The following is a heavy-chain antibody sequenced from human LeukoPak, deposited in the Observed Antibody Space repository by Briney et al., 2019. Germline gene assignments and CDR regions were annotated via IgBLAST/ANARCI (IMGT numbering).Heavy chain of an antibody. Sequence: PGGSLRLSCAASGFTFISFAMSWVRQAPGKGLEWVSTISRTGVATYYANSVKGRFTISRDDSKNTLYLQMNSLTAEDTAVYSCARSYCSSSSCYAEHFYYYMDVWGKGTTVTVSS. J-gene: IGHJ6*03. CDR2: ISRTGVAT. D-gene: IGHD2-2*01. CDR3: ARSYCSSSSCYAEHFYYYMDV. V-gene: IGHV3-23*01. CDR1: GFTFISFA.